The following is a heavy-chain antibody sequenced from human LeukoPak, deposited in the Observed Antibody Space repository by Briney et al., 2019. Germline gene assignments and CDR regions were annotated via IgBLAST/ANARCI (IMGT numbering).Heavy chain of an antibody. Sequence: RAGGSLRLSCAASGFTFSSYSMNWVRQAPGKGLEWVSSISSSSSYIYYADSVKGRFTISRDNAKNSLYLQMNSLRAEDTAVYYCSLVCSGGSCPLTGGYWGQGTLVTVSS. J-gene: IGHJ4*02. CDR2: ISSSSSYI. CDR3: SLVCSGGSCPLTGGY. CDR1: GFTFSSYS. D-gene: IGHD2-15*01. V-gene: IGHV3-21*01.